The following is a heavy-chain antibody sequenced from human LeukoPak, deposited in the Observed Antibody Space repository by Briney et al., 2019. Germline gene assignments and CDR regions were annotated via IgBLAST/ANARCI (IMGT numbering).Heavy chain of an antibody. CDR1: GGSFSGYY. Sequence: SETLSLTCAVYGGSFSGYYWSWIRQPPVKGLEWIGEINHSGSTNYNPSLKSRVTISVDTSKNQFSLKLSSVTAADTAVYYCAREIGIVGAASGAFDIWGQGTMVTVSS. D-gene: IGHD1-26*01. V-gene: IGHV4-34*01. J-gene: IGHJ3*02. CDR2: INHSGST. CDR3: AREIGIVGAASGAFDI.